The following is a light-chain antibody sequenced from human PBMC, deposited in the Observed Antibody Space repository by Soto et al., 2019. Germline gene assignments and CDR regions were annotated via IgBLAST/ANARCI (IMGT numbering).Light chain of an antibody. CDR1: QSVTSN. CDR3: QKYNNWPPL. V-gene: IGKV3-15*01. Sequence: EIVMTQSPATLSVSPGDGATLSCRASQSVTSNLAWYQQRPGQVPRLLISGASAMATGIPARFSGSGSGTEFTLTISSLQSEDFAVYYCQKYNNWPPLFGQGTKVEIK. CDR2: GAS. J-gene: IGKJ1*01.